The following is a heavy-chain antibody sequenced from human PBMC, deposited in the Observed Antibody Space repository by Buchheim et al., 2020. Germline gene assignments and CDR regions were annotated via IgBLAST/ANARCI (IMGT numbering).Heavy chain of an antibody. CDR1: GGSISSGSYF. V-gene: IGHV4-61*02. J-gene: IGHJ6*02. CDR2: ISSGGST. Sequence: QVQLQESDPGLVKPSQTLSLTCTVSGGSISSGSYFWSWIRQPAGKGLEWIGRISSGGSTNYNASLKSRVIISADTPKNQFSLILTSVTAADTAVYYCAKTGGTYYYGLDVWGQGT. CDR3: AKTGGTYYYGLDV. D-gene: IGHD3-16*01.